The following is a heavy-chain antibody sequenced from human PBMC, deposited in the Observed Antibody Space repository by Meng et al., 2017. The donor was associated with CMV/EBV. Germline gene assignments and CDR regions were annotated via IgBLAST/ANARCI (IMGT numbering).Heavy chain of an antibody. J-gene: IGHJ4*02. CDR3: ARSLRYCSSTSCYTPVGY. CDR2: IIPIFGTA. CDR1: TFSSYA. Sequence: TFSSYAISWVRQDPGQGLEWMGGIIPIFGTANYAQKFQGRVTITTDESTSTAYMELSSLRSEDTAVYYCARSLRYCSSTSCYTPVGYWGQGTLVTVSS. D-gene: IGHD2-2*02. V-gene: IGHV1-69*05.